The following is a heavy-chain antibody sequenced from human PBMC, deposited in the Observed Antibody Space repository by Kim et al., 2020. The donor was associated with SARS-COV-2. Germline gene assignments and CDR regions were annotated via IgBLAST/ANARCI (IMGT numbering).Heavy chain of an antibody. V-gene: IGHV1-69*13. CDR1: GGTFSSYA. CDR2: IIPIFGTA. D-gene: IGHD5-18*01. Sequence: SVKVSCKASGGTFSSYAISWVRQAPGQGLEWMGGIIPIFGTANYAQKFQGRVTITADESTSTAYMELSSLRSEDTAVYYCARWNSYGYGEDWFDPWGQGTLVTVSS. CDR3: ARWNSYGYGEDWFDP. J-gene: IGHJ5*02.